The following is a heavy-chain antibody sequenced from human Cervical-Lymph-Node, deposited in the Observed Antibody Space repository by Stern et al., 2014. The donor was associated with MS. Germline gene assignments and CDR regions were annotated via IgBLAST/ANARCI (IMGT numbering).Heavy chain of an antibody. CDR3: ARVRFYGSGIYYALGDGMDV. CDR1: GYTFTNYN. Sequence: QDQLVQSGAELKKPGASVKVSCKASGYTFTNYNIDWVRQATGQGLEWMGWMNPNSGNKGYAQRFQGRVTMTRDTSTSTAYMELSSLKAEDTAVYYCARVRFYGSGIYYALGDGMDVWGQGTTVTVSS. V-gene: IGHV1-8*01. J-gene: IGHJ6*02. D-gene: IGHD3-10*01. CDR2: MNPNSGNK.